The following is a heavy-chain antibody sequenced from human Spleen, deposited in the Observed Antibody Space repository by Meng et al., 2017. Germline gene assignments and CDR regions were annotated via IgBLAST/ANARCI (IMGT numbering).Heavy chain of an antibody. D-gene: IGHD4-11*01. CDR2: INHSGST. Sequence: QVQLQRGGAGLFKPSETLSLTFVVSGGSFSDYYGSWIRQPPGKGLEWIGEINHSGSTNYNPSLESRATISVDTSQNNLSLKLSSVTAADSAVYYCARGPTTMAHDFDYWGQGTLVTVSS. CDR1: GGSFSDYY. CDR3: ARGPTTMAHDFDY. V-gene: IGHV4-34*01. J-gene: IGHJ4*02.